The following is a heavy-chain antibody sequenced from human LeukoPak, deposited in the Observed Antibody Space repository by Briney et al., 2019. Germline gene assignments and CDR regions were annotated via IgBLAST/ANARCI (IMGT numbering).Heavy chain of an antibody. J-gene: IGHJ4*02. Sequence: ASVKVSCKASGGTFSSYAISWVRQAPGQGLEWMGGIIPIFGTANYAQKFQGRVTITADESTSTAYMELSSLRSEDTAVYYCARPGEVDTAMVTFHYWGQGTLVNVSS. V-gene: IGHV1-69*13. D-gene: IGHD5-18*01. CDR2: IIPIFGTA. CDR3: ARPGEVDTAMVTFHY. CDR1: GGTFSSYA.